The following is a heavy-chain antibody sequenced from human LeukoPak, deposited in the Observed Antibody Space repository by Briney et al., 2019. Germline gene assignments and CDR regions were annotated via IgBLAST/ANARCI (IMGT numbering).Heavy chain of an antibody. Sequence: ASVKVSCKASGYTFTSYGISWVRQAPGQGLEWVGWISAYNGNTNYAQKLQGRVTMTTDTSTSTAYMELRSLRSDDTAVYYCARDRRFLEWLLPEGYYHWGQGTLVTVSS. D-gene: IGHD3-3*01. V-gene: IGHV1-18*01. J-gene: IGHJ5*02. CDR1: GYTFTSYG. CDR2: ISAYNGNT. CDR3: ARDRRFLEWLLPEGYYH.